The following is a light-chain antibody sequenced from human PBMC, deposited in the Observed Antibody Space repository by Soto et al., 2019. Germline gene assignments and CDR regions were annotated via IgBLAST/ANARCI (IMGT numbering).Light chain of an antibody. J-gene: IGKJ1*01. CDR3: QQYGSSGT. CDR2: KVS. Sequence: DVVVTQSPLSQPVTLGQPASISCRSSQSLVYSDGDTYLSWFQQRPGQSPRRLIYKVSSRDSGVPDRFSGSGSGTDFTLTISRLEPEDFAVYYCQQYGSSGTFGQGTKVDI. CDR1: QSLVYSDGDTY. V-gene: IGKV2-30*01.